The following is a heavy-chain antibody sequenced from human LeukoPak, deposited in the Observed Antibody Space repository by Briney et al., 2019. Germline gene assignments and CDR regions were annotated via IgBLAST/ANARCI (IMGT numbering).Heavy chain of an antibody. CDR1: GGSVSNYY. V-gene: IGHV4-59*08. Sequence: SETPSLTCSVSGGSVSNYYWSWIRQPPGKGLEWIGYVYYTGSTNYNPSLKSRVTMFEDKPKNQFSLRLYSVTVADTAVCYCARHFAYSSSSYFDYWGQGSLVTVSS. J-gene: IGHJ4*02. CDR2: VYYTGST. CDR3: ARHFAYSSSSYFDY. D-gene: IGHD6-6*01.